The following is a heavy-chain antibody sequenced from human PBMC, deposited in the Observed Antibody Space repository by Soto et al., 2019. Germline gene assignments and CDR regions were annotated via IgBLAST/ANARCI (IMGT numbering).Heavy chain of an antibody. CDR1: GFSLSASGVA. J-gene: IGHJ4*02. D-gene: IGHD5-12*01. Sequence: QITLKESGPTVVKPTQTLTLTCTFSGFSLSASGVAVGWIRQSPGKALEWLALIYWDDDKRYSPSLKSRLTITKETSKNQVVLTMTNMDPEDTATYYSTPPVYICHVNSCYTPPYYWGQGTLVTVSS. CDR2: IYWDDDK. V-gene: IGHV2-5*02. CDR3: TPPVYICHVNSCYTPPYY.